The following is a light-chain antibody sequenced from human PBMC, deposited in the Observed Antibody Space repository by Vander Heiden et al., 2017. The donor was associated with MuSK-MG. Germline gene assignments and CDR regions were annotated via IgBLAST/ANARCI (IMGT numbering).Light chain of an antibody. CDR1: NIGSKS. V-gene: IGLV3-21*02. Sequence: SYVLTPPPSVSVAPGPTARITCGGNNIGSKSVHWYQQKPGQAPVLVVYDDSDRPSGIPERFSGSTSGNTATLTISRVEAGDEADYYCQVWDTSDHPNWVFGGGTKLTVL. CDR2: DDS. CDR3: QVWDTSDHPNWV. J-gene: IGLJ3*02.